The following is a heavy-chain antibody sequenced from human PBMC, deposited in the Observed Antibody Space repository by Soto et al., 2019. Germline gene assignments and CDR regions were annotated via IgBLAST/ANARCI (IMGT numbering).Heavy chain of an antibody. Sequence: QVLLVQSGAEMKKPGSSVKVSCKASGGSFITSSMNWVRQAPGQRPEWMGNILPIFGTADYAQKFQGRVTITADKSTNTAYMELRSLLSEDTAVYYCARGHEFGGNSDACDIWGQGPVVTVSS. D-gene: IGHD2-21*02. CDR2: ILPIFGTA. CDR3: ARGHEFGGNSDACDI. V-gene: IGHV1-69*14. CDR1: GGSFITSS. J-gene: IGHJ3*02.